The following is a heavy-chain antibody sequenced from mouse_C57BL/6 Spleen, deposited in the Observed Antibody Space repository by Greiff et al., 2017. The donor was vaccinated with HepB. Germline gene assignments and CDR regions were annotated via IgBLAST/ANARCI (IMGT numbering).Heavy chain of an antibody. CDR1: GYTFTSYW. J-gene: IGHJ2*01. D-gene: IGHD1-1*01. CDR2: IHPNSGST. Sequence: QVQLKQPGAELVKPGASVKLSCKASGYTFTSYWMHWVKQRPGQGLEWIGMIHPNSGSTNYNEKFKSKATLTVDKSSSTAYMQLSSLTSEDSAVYYCARNYYGGYYFDYWGQGTTLTVSS. V-gene: IGHV1-64*01. CDR3: ARNYYGGYYFDY.